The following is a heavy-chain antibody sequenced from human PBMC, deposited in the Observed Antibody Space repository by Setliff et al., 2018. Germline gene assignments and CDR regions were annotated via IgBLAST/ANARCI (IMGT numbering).Heavy chain of an antibody. Sequence: PSETLSLTCAVSGYSISSGYYWGWIRQPPGKGLEWIGSIYHSGSTYYNPSLKSRVTISVDTSKNQFSLKLSSVTAADTAVYYCAGLRYYGSGSYLDYWGQGTLVTVSS. V-gene: IGHV4-38-2*01. CDR1: GYSISSGYY. CDR2: IYHSGST. J-gene: IGHJ4*02. D-gene: IGHD3-10*01. CDR3: AGLRYYGSGSYLDY.